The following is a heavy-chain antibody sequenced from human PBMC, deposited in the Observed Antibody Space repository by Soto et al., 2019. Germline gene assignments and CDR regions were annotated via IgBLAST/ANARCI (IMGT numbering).Heavy chain of an antibody. J-gene: IGHJ4*02. V-gene: IGHV1-3*01. Sequence: ASVQVSFKASCYTFTRYATHWVRQAPGQRLEWMGWINAGNGDTKYSQKFQGRVTITRDTSASTVYMKLSSLRSEDTAVYFCARVRTGVGWDYWGQGTLVTVSS. D-gene: IGHD3-3*01. CDR2: INAGNGDT. CDR1: CYTFTRYA. CDR3: ARVRTGVGWDY.